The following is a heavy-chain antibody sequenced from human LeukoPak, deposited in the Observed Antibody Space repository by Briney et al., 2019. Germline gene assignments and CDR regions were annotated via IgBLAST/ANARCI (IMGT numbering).Heavy chain of an antibody. CDR1: GGSISSSNW. V-gene: IGHV4-4*02. CDR3: ARVGYGFPYHFDY. J-gene: IGHJ4*02. D-gene: IGHD1-1*01. Sequence: SETLSLTCAVSGGSISSSNWWSWVRQPPGKGLEWIGEIYHSGSTNYNPSLKSRVTISVDTSKNQFSLKLSSVTAADAAVYYCARVGYGFPYHFDYWGQGTLVTVSS. CDR2: IYHSGST.